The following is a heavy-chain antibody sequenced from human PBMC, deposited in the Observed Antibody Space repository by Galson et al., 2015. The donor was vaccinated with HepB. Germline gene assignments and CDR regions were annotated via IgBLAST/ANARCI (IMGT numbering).Heavy chain of an antibody. J-gene: IGHJ4*02. CDR3: AKGVIGSRGGGFDC. D-gene: IGHD2/OR15-2a*01. CDR1: GFSFSSYA. Sequence: SLRLSCAASGFSFSSYAMHWVRQAPGKGLEYVSSITGNGAMTYYADPVKGRFSISRDNSKNTLYLQMGSLRADDMAVYYCAKGVIGSRGGGFDCWGQGTLVTVSS. V-gene: IGHV3-64*02. CDR2: ITGNGAMT.